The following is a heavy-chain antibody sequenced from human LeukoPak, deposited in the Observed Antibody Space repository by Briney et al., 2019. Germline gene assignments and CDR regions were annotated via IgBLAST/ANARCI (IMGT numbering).Heavy chain of an antibody. CDR2: INHSGST. Sequence: SETRSLTCAVYGGSFSGYYWSWIRQPPGKGLEWIGEINHSGSTNYNSSFKSRVTISVDTSKNQFSLKLSSVTAADTAVYYCARELGYCSGGSCYYFDYWGQGTLVTVSS. J-gene: IGHJ4*02. D-gene: IGHD2-15*01. CDR3: ARELGYCSGGSCYYFDY. CDR1: GGSFSGYY. V-gene: IGHV4-34*01.